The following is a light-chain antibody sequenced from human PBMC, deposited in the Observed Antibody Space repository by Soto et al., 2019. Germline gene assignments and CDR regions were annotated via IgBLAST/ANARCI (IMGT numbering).Light chain of an antibody. CDR3: CSYGGSFYV. J-gene: IGLJ1*01. V-gene: IGLV2-11*01. Sequence: QSALTQPHSVSGSPGQSVDISCSGTSSDVGGYNYVSWYQQHPGKAPKLIIFDVNKRPSGVPDRFSGSKSGSTASLTISGLQAEDEADYYCCSYGGSFYVVGTGTKVTVL. CDR2: DVN. CDR1: SSDVGGYNY.